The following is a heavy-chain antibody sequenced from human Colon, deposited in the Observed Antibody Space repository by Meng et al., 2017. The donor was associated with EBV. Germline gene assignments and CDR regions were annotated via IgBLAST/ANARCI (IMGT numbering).Heavy chain of an antibody. J-gene: IGHJ4*02. D-gene: IGHD4-17*01. CDR1: GGSLDNSDYF. CDR2: VRYSGTA. Sequence: LQRQGSRPGLVQPSATLSLTFTFSGGSLDNSDYFWDWIRPPPGKGLEWIGSVRYSGTAYYNPSLTSRVTLSVDTSKNQFSLNLSSLTAADTAVYYCARHVYGDSYGFWGQGTLVTVSS. CDR3: ARHVYGDSYGF. V-gene: IGHV4-39*01.